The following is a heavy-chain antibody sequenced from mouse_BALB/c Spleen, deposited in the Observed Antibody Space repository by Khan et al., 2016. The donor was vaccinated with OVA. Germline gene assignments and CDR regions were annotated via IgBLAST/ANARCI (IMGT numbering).Heavy chain of an antibody. CDR1: GYPFTDYV. CDR3: ARTYDGAWFAY. Sequence: QVQLQQSGPELVKPGASLPLSCPSPGYPFTDYVITWVKQRTGQGLEWIGEIYPGSGTTYYNEKFKDKATLTADKSSNTAYMQLSSLTSEDSAVSFCARTYDGAWFAYWGQATLVTASA. J-gene: IGHJ3*01. CDR2: IYPGSGTT. V-gene: IGHV1-81*01. D-gene: IGHD2-12*01.